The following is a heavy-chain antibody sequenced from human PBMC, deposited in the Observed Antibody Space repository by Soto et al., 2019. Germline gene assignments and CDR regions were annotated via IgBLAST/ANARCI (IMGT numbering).Heavy chain of an antibody. J-gene: IGHJ4*02. Sequence: SVKVSCKASGYSFITYDINWVRQAAGQGLEWMGGIIPTIGTANYAQKFQGRVTITADESTSTAYMELSSLRSEDTAVYYCARGPRGYSYGSIDYWGQGTLVTVSS. V-gene: IGHV1-69*13. CDR1: GYSFITYD. CDR3: ARGPRGYSYGSIDY. CDR2: IIPTIGTA. D-gene: IGHD5-18*01.